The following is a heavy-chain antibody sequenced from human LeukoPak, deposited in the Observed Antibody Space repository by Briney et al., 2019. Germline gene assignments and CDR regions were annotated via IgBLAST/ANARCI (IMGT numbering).Heavy chain of an antibody. CDR3: ARGRSIVAQHAFDI. Sequence: GASVKVSCKASGYTFTGYYMHWVRQAPGQGLEWMGGIIPIFGTANYAQKFQGRVTITADESTSTAYMELSSLRSEDTAVYYCARGRSIVAQHAFDIWGQGTMVTVSS. D-gene: IGHD3-22*01. CDR2: IIPIFGTA. CDR1: GYTFTGYY. J-gene: IGHJ3*02. V-gene: IGHV1-69*13.